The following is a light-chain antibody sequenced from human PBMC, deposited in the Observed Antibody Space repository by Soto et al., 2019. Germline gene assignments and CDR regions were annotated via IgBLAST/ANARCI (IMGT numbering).Light chain of an antibody. J-gene: IGKJ1*01. CDR2: KAS. Sequence: IPMTQSPSTLSGSVGDRVTITCRASQTISSWLAWYQQKPGKAPKLLIYKASSLESGVPSRFSGSGSGTEFTLTISSLQPDDFATYYCQQYNSYSGTFGQGTKVDIK. CDR1: QTISSW. CDR3: QQYNSYSGT. V-gene: IGKV1-5*03.